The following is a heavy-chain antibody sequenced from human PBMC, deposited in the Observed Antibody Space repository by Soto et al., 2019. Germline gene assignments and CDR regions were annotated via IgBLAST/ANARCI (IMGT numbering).Heavy chain of an antibody. CDR2: IIPIVGTA. V-gene: IGHV1-69*13. Sequence: ASVKVSCKASGCTFSSYAIHWVRPAPGQGLEWMVCIIPIVGTAKYAQKFQGRVTITADASPSTAYMELSSLRSEDTAVYYCAGEGTEEYYYDCSGAIWGQGTPVTVSS. D-gene: IGHD3-22*01. CDR3: AGEGTEEYYYDCSGAI. J-gene: IGHJ1*01. CDR1: GCTFSSYA.